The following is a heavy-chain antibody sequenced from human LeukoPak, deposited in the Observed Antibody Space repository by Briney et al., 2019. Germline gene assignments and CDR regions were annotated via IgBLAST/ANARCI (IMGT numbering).Heavy chain of an antibody. Sequence: PSQTLSLTCALSGDTFSSNSASWNWIRQSPSRGLEWLGKTLYRSKWYNDYAVSVKSRITINPDTSKNQFSLQLNSVTPEDTAVYYCARSHYYGMDVWGQGTTVTVAS. V-gene: IGHV6-1*01. CDR2: TLYRSKWYN. J-gene: IGHJ6*02. CDR3: ARSHYYGMDV. CDR1: GDTFSSNSAS.